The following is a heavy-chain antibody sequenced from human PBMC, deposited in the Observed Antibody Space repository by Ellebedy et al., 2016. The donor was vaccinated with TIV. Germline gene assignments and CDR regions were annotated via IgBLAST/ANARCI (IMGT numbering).Heavy chain of an antibody. CDR3: ARAGLSGKQLVRVGDY. CDR2: IYPGDSDT. J-gene: IGHJ4*02. Sequence: GESLKISXKGSGYSFTSYWIGWVRQMPGKGLEWMGIIYPGDSDTRYSPSFQGQVTISADKSISTAYLPWSSLKASDTAMYYCARAGLSGKQLVRVGDYWGQGTLVTVSS. D-gene: IGHD6-13*01. CDR1: GYSFTSYW. V-gene: IGHV5-51*01.